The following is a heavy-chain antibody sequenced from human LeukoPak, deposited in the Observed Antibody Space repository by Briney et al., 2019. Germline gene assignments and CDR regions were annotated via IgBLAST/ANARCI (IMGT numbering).Heavy chain of an antibody. CDR1: GFTFSSYE. CDR2: ISSSGSTI. D-gene: IGHD3-22*01. Sequence: PGGSLRLSCAASGFTFSSYEMNWVRQAPGKGLEWVSYISSSGSTIYYADSVKGRFTISRDNAKNSLYLQMNSLRAEDTAVYYCANSYDSTGSFDYWGQGTLVTVSS. V-gene: IGHV3-48*03. CDR3: ANSYDSTGSFDY. J-gene: IGHJ4*02.